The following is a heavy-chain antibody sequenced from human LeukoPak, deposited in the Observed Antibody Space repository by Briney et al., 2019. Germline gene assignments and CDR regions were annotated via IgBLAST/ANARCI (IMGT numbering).Heavy chain of an antibody. D-gene: IGHD2-2*01. CDR2: ISWNSGSI. Sequence: PGRSLRLSCAASGFTFDDYAMHWVRQAPGKGLEWVSGISWNSGSIGYADSVKGRLTISRDNSKNTLYLQMNSLRAEDTAVYYCAKDNIYCSSTTCFGWFDPWGQGTLVTVSS. V-gene: IGHV3-9*01. CDR3: AKDNIYCSSTTCFGWFDP. J-gene: IGHJ5*02. CDR1: GFTFDDYA.